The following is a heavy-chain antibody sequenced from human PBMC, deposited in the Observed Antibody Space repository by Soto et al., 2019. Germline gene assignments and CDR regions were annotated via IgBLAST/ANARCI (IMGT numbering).Heavy chain of an antibody. CDR2: IRSKAYGGTT. J-gene: IGHJ4*02. CDR3: TKINVAATFDY. Sequence: GSLRLSCTASGFTFVDYAMIWFRQSPGKGLEWVGFIRSKAYGGTTEYAASVKGRFTISRDDSKSIAYLQMNSLKTEDTAVYYCTKINVAATFDYWGQGTLVTVSS. D-gene: IGHD2-15*01. CDR1: GFTFVDYA. V-gene: IGHV3-49*03.